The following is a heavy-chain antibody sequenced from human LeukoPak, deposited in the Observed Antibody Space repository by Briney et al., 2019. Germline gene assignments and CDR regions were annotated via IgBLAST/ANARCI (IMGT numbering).Heavy chain of an antibody. V-gene: IGHV4-34*01. J-gene: IGHJ6*03. D-gene: IGHD4-17*01. CDR3: ARGDGDYAGNYYYYYMDV. Sequence: SETLSLTCAVCGGSFSGYYWSWIRQPPGKGLEWIGEINHSGSTNYNPSLKSRVTISVDTSKNQFPLKLSSVTAADTAVYYCARGDGDYAGNYYYYYMDVWGKGTTVTVSS. CDR2: INHSGST. CDR1: GGSFSGYY.